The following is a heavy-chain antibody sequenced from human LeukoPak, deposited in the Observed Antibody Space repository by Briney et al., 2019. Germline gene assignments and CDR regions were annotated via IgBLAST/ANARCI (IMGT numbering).Heavy chain of an antibody. Sequence: SQTLSLTCTVSGGSISSGGYYWSWIRQHPGKGLEWIVYIYYSGSTYYNPSLKSRVTISVDTSKNQFSLKLSSVTAADTAVYYCARDTLTGWGSYRYSPGQNYYGMDVWGQGTTVTVSS. CDR3: ARDTLTGWGSYRYSPGQNYYGMDV. CDR2: IYYSGST. D-gene: IGHD3-16*02. J-gene: IGHJ6*02. V-gene: IGHV4-31*03. CDR1: GGSISSGGYY.